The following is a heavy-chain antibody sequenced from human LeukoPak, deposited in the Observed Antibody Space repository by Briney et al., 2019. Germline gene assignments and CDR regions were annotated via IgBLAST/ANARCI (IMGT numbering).Heavy chain of an antibody. D-gene: IGHD2-15*01. CDR2: INPNSGGT. J-gene: IGHJ5*02. CDR1: GYTFTGYY. V-gene: IGHV1-2*02. Sequence: ASVTVSCKASGYTFTGYYMHWVRQAPGQGLEWMGWINPNSGGTNYAQKFQGRVTMTRDTSISTAYMELSRLRSDDTAVYYCASSPAGIVVVAATAPNWSDPWGQGTLVTVSS. CDR3: ASSPAGIVVVAATAPNWSDP.